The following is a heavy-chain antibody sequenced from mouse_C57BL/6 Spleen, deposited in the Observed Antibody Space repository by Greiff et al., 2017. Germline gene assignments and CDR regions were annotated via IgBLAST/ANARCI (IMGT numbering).Heavy chain of an antibody. Sequence: QVQLKQPGAELVKPGASVKLSCKASGYTFTSYWMHWVKQRPGRGLEWIGRIDPNSGGTKYNEKFKSKATLTVDKPSSTAYMQLSSLTSEDSAVYDCARSTTVGFDYWGQGTTLTVSS. J-gene: IGHJ2*01. CDR3: ARSTTVGFDY. V-gene: IGHV1-72*01. CDR2: IDPNSGGT. D-gene: IGHD1-1*01. CDR1: GYTFTSYW.